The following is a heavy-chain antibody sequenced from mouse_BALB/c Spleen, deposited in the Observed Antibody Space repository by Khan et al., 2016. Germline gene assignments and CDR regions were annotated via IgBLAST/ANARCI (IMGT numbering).Heavy chain of an antibody. CDR3: ARLGFAY. J-gene: IGHJ3*01. CDR1: GVSITSCY. V-gene: IGHV3-8*02. CDR2: ISYSGST. Sequence: EVQLQESGPSLVKPSQTLSLTCSVTGVSITSCYWNWIRKFPGNKLEYMGYISYSGSTYYNPSLKSRISITRDTSKNQYYLQLNAVTTEDTATYYCARLGFAYWGQGTLVTVSA.